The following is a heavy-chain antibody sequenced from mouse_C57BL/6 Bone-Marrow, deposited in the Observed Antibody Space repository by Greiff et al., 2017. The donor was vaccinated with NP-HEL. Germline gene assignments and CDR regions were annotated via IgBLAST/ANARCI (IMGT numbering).Heavy chain of an antibody. J-gene: IGHJ2*01. CDR3: ARYLAVRLFDY. D-gene: IGHD2-14*01. CDR1: GYSFTGYY. CDR2: INPSTGGT. V-gene: IGHV1-42*01. Sequence: EVQLQQSGPELVKPGASVKISCKASGYSFTGYYMNWVKQSPEKSLEWIGEINPSTGGTTYNQKFKAKATLTVDKSSSTAYMQLKSLTSEDSAVYYCARYLAVRLFDYWGQGTTLTVSS.